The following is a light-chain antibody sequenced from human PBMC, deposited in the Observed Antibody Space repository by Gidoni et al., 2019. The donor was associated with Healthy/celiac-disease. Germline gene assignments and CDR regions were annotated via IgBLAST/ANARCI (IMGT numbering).Light chain of an antibody. CDR3: QQYNNWPYT. CDR1: QSVSSN. V-gene: IGKV3-15*01. J-gene: IGKJ2*01. Sequence: EIFITQYPATLSVSPGERATLSCRASQSVSSNLAWYQQKPGKAPRLLIYGASTRATGIPARFSGSGSGTEFTLTISSLQSEDFAVDYCQQYNNWPYTFGQGTKLEIK. CDR2: GAS.